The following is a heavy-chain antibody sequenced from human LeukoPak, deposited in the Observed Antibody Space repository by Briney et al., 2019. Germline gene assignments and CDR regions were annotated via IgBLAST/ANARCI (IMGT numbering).Heavy chain of an antibody. V-gene: IGHV1-69*13. J-gene: IGHJ4*02. CDR1: GGTFSSYA. D-gene: IGHD1-26*01. CDR2: IIPIFGTA. Sequence: SVKVSCKASGGTFSSYAISWVRQAPGQGLEWMGGIIPIFGTANYAQKFQGRVTITADESTSTAYMELSSLRSEDTAVYYCARAGTFNVGATPPFDYWGQGTLVTVSS. CDR3: ARAGTFNVGATPPFDY.